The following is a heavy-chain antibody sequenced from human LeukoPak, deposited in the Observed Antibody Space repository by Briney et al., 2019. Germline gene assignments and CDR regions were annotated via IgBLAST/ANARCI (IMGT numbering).Heavy chain of an antibody. CDR1: GGSFSGYY. V-gene: IGHV4-34*01. J-gene: IGHJ3*02. Sequence: PSETLSLTCAVYGGSFSGYYWSWIRQPPGKGLEWIREINHSGSTNYNPSLKSRVTISVDRSKNQFSLKLSSVTAAETAVYYCARERPPYYYGSVSYRAFDIWGQGTMVTVSS. CDR2: INHSGST. D-gene: IGHD3-10*01. CDR3: ARERPPYYYGSVSYRAFDI.